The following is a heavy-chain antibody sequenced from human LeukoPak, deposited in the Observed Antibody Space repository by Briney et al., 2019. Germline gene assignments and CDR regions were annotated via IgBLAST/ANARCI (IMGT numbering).Heavy chain of an antibody. CDR2: IFYSGST. V-gene: IGHV4-39*07. Sequence: PSETLSLTCTVSGGSISTSSYYWGWVRQPPGKGLEWIGNIFYSGSTYYSPSLKSRVTISVDPSKNQFSLKVTSVTAADTSVYYCARGPRDTSGWWGWFDTWGQGNLVSVSS. J-gene: IGHJ5*02. CDR1: GGSISTSSYY. D-gene: IGHD6-19*01. CDR3: ARGPRDTSGWWGWFDT.